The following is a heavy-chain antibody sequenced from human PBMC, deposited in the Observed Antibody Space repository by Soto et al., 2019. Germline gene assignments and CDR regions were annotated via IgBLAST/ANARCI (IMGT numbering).Heavy chain of an antibody. V-gene: IGHV1-18*01. CDR1: GYTFTSYG. Sequence: ASVKVSCKASGYTFTSYGISWVRQAPGQGLEWMGWISAYNGNTNYAQKLQGRVTMTTDTSTSTAYMELRSLRSDDTAVYYCAKASAPGGTYFPLWFWGQGTLVTVSS. CDR3: AKASAPGGTYFPLWF. J-gene: IGHJ4*02. CDR2: ISAYNGNT. D-gene: IGHD1-26*01.